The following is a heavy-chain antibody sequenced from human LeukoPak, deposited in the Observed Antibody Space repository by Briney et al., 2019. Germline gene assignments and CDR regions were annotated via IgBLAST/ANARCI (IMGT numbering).Heavy chain of an antibody. CDR2: INPSGGST. Sequence: ASVKVSCKASGYTFTSYYMHWVRQAPGQGLEWMGIINPSGGSTNYAQKLQGRVTMTTDTSTSTAYMELRSLRSDDTAVYYCARDLRILVGATGTVFDYWGQGTLVTVSS. D-gene: IGHD1-26*01. CDR3: ARDLRILVGATGTVFDY. V-gene: IGHV1-46*01. CDR1: GYTFTSYY. J-gene: IGHJ4*02.